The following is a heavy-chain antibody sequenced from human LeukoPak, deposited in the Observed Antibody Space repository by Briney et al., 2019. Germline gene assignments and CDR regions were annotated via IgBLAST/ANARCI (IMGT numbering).Heavy chain of an antibody. CDR1: GYTFTSYY. CDR3: ARVLQYDFWSGYYSL. Sequence: ASVKVSCKASGYTFTSYYMHWVRQAPGQGLEWMGIINPSGGSTSYVQKFQGRVTMTRDMSTSTVYMELRSLRSDDTAVYYCARVLQYDFWSGYYSLWGQGTLVTVSS. CDR2: INPSGGST. J-gene: IGHJ4*02. D-gene: IGHD3-3*01. V-gene: IGHV1-46*01.